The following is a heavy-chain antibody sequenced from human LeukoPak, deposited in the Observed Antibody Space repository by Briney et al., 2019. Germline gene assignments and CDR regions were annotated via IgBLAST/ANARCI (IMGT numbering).Heavy chain of an antibody. J-gene: IGHJ4*02. D-gene: IGHD6-19*01. Sequence: GGSLRLSCAASGFSVSRNYMSWVRQAPGKGLEWVSVIHSGGTTYYADSVKGRFTISRDNSKNTLHLQMNSLRAEDTAVYYCARGLQYSTGWFYFDYWGQGTLVTVSS. CDR2: IHSGGTT. CDR1: GFSVSRNY. CDR3: ARGLQYSTGWFYFDY. V-gene: IGHV3-53*01.